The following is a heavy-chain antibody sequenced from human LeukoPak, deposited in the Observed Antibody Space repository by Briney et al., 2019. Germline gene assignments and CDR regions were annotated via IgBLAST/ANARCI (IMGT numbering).Heavy chain of an antibody. CDR1: GGSFSRYA. V-gene: IGHV1-69*01. CDR2: IIPIFGTA. D-gene: IGHD3-22*01. CDR3: ARDGAYYYDSSGYYSFDY. J-gene: IGHJ4*02. Sequence: SVKVSCKASGGSFSRYAISWVRQAPGQGLEWVGGIIPIFGTANYAQKFQGRVTITADESTSTAYMELSSLRSEDTAVYYCARDGAYYYDSSGYYSFDYWGQGTLVTVSS.